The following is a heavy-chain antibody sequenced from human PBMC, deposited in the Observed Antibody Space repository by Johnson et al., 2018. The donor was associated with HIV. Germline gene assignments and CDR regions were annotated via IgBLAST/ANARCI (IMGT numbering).Heavy chain of an antibody. V-gene: IGHV3-30-3*01. Sequence: QVQLVESGGGVVQPGRSLRLSCAASEFTFSTHAMHWVRQAPGKGLAWVAFISYDGSSKYYADSVKGRFIISRDNSNNTLYLQMNSLRAEDTAVYYCAVYYYGSGSRNDAFDIWGQGTMVTVSS. CDR2: ISYDGSSK. CDR3: AVYYYGSGSRNDAFDI. D-gene: IGHD3-10*01. CDR1: EFTFSTHA. J-gene: IGHJ3*02.